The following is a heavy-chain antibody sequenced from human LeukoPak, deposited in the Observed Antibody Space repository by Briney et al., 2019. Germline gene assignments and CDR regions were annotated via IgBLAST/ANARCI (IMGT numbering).Heavy chain of an antibody. CDR3: AKDRYSYAFEYFDS. D-gene: IGHD5-18*01. V-gene: IGHV3-30*18. J-gene: IGHJ4*02. CDR1: GFTFSSYG. Sequence: GGSLRLSCAASGFTFSSYGMHWVRQAPGKGLEWVAVISNDGSKKYSADSVKGRFTISRGNSKNTLYLQMNSLRAEDTAVYYCAKDRYSYAFEYFDSWGQGTLVTVSS. CDR2: ISNDGSKK.